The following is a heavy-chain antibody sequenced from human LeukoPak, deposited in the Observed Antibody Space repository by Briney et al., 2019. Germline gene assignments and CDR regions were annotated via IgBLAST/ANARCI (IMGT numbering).Heavy chain of an antibody. J-gene: IGHJ4*02. CDR1: GFTFSDYA. Sequence: PGGSLRLSCAASGFTFSDYAMSWVRQAPGQGLEWVSSISDDGSGTYYADSVKGRFTISRDNSKNTLFLQMNSLRAEDTAVYYCARDRDYGDVDYWGQGTLVTVSS. CDR2: ISDDGSGT. CDR3: ARDRDYGDVDY. V-gene: IGHV3-23*01. D-gene: IGHD4-17*01.